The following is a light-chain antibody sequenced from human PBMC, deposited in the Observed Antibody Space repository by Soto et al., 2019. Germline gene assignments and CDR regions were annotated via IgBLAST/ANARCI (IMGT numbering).Light chain of an antibody. CDR2: SNN. CDR1: SSNIGSNT. V-gene: IGLV1-44*01. Sequence: QSVLTQPPSASGTPGQRVTISCSGSSSNIGSNTVNWYQQLPGTAPKLLIYSNNQRPSGVPDRFSGSKSGTSAPLAISGLQSEDEADYYCAAWDDSLNEVVFGGGTKLTVL. CDR3: AAWDDSLNEVV. J-gene: IGLJ2*01.